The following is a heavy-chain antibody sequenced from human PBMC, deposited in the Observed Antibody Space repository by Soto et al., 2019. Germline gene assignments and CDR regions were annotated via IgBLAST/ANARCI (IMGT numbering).Heavy chain of an antibody. D-gene: IGHD3-9*01. CDR2: NFPIVPPP. CDR1: GGTFSSYA. Sequence: GASVKVSCKASGGTFSSYAIKWVPTAPAQGLVLMGGNFPIVPPPNYAQKFQGRVTITADESTSTAYMGLSSLRSEDTAVYYCAGCIKRYVDCPLGLADWAQGTSVTV. CDR3: AGCIKRYVDCPLGLAD. J-gene: IGHJ6*02. V-gene: IGHV1-69*01.